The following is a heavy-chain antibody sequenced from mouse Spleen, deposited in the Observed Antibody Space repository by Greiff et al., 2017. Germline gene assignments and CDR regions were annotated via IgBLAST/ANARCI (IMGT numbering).Heavy chain of an antibody. Sequence: VMLVESGPGLVAPSQSLSITCTVSGFSLTSYGVHWVRQPPGKGLEWLGVIWAGGSTNYNSALMSRLSISKDNSKSQVFLKMNSLQTDDTAMYYCARPYDYDYAMDYWGQRTSVTVSS. D-gene: IGHD2-4*01. V-gene: IGHV2-9*02. CDR3: ARPYDYDYAMDY. CDR2: IWAGGST. CDR1: GFSLTSYG. J-gene: IGHJ4*01.